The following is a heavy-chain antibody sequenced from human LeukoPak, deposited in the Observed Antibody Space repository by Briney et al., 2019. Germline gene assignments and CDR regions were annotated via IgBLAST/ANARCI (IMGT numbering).Heavy chain of an antibody. J-gene: IGHJ4*02. D-gene: IGHD6-19*01. V-gene: IGHV5-51*01. Sequence: GESLKISCKGSGYSFSSYWIGWVRQMPGKGLEWKGIIYPVDSGTRNSPSFQGQVTISADKSISTAYLQWSSLKASDTAMYYCARHWYSNGWYGVDYWGQGTLVSVSS. CDR1: GYSFSSYW. CDR3: ARHWYSNGWYGVDY. CDR2: IYPVDSGT.